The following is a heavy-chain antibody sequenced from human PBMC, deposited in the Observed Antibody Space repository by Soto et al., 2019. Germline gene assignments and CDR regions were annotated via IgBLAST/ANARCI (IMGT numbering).Heavy chain of an antibody. D-gene: IGHD3-10*01. Sequence: QLQLQESSPGLVKPSETLSLTCTVSGGSIRTSTYYWGWIRQPPGKGLECIGTIFYSGSTDYTPSLKSRVTMSVDTSKNQFSLRLSSVTAADMAVYYCARGRAVTGGWFGPWGQGTLFTVSS. CDR2: IFYSGST. V-gene: IGHV4-39*01. CDR1: GGSIRTSTYY. J-gene: IGHJ5*02. CDR3: ARGRAVTGGWFGP.